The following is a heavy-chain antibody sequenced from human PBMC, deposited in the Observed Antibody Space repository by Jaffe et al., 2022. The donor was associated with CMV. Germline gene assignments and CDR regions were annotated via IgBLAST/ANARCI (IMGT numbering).Heavy chain of an antibody. CDR2: IYYSGST. CDR1: GGSISSSSYY. J-gene: IGHJ6*02. Sequence: QLQLQESGPGLVKPSETLSLTCTVSGGSISSSSYYWGWIRQPPGKGLEWIGSIYYSGSTYYNPSLKSRVTISVDTSKNQFSLKLSSVTAADTAVYYCARSTGYCSGGSCYPEDGGMDVWGQGTTVTVSS. CDR3: ARSTGYCSGGSCYPEDGGMDV. V-gene: IGHV4-39*01. D-gene: IGHD2-15*01.